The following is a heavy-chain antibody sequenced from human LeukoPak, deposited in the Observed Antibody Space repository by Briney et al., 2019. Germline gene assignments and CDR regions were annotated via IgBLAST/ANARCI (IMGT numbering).Heavy chain of an antibody. V-gene: IGHV3-49*03. CDR3: TRTGGSYGDAFDI. D-gene: IGHD1-26*01. CDR1: GFTFGDYA. CDR2: IRSKAYGGTT. J-gene: IGHJ3*02. Sequence: GGSLRLSCTASGFTFGDYAMSWFRQAPGKGLEWVGFIRSKAYGGTTEYAASVKGRFTISRDDSKSIAYLQMNSLKTEDTAVYYCTRTGGSYGDAFDIWGQGTMVTVSS.